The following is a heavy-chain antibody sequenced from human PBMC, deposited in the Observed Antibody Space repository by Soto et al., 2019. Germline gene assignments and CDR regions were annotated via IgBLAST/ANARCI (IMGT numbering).Heavy chain of an antibody. V-gene: IGHV4-59*01. D-gene: IGHD5-18*01. CDR2: IYYSGST. CDR1: GGSISSYY. CDR3: AFSNGEMDTFDY. Sequence: SETLSLACTVSGGSISSYYWSWIRQPPGKGLEWIGYIYYSGSTNYNPSLKSRVTISVDTSKNQFSLKLSSVTAADTAVYVCAFSNGEMDTFDYWGQRTLVTVSS. J-gene: IGHJ4*02.